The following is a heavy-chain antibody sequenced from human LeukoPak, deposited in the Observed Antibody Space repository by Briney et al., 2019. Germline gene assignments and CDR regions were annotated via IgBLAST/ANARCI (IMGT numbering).Heavy chain of an antibody. J-gene: IGHJ4*02. CDR1: GLTVSGNY. Sequence: GGSLRLSCAASGLTVSGNYMSWVRQAPGKGLEWVSYMSSSSSYIYYADSVKGRVTISRDNAKNSLYLQMNSLRAEDTAVYYCARSPLWFGDNYAIDYWGQGTLVTVSS. CDR3: ARSPLWFGDNYAIDY. CDR2: MSSSSSYI. V-gene: IGHV3-21*01. D-gene: IGHD3-10*01.